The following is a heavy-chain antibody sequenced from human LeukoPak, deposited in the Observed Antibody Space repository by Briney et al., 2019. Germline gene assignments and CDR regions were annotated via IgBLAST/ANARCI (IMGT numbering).Heavy chain of an antibody. D-gene: IGHD5-18*01. V-gene: IGHV3-23*01. CDR2: ISGSGGST. CDR1: GFTFSSHA. Sequence: GGSLRLSCAASGFTFSSHAMSWVRQAPGKGLEWVSAISGSGGSTYYADSVKGRFTISRDNSKNTLYLQMNSLGAEDTAVYYCAHSTAMVSFDYWGQGTLVTVSS. J-gene: IGHJ4*02. CDR3: AHSTAMVSFDY.